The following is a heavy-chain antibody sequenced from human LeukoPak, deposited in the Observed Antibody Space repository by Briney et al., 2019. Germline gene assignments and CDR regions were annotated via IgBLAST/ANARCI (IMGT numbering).Heavy chain of an antibody. CDR3: ARDRDESGSWESTFDC. CDR2: INTDGTA. Sequence: GGSLRLSCAASGFTFNTYAMSWVRQAPGKGLEWVSIINTDGTADYAESVKGRFTISRDNSKNTLFLQMNSLTAEDTAVYYCARDRDESGSWESTFDCWGQGTLVTVSS. D-gene: IGHD3-10*01. J-gene: IGHJ4*02. CDR1: GFTFNTYA. V-gene: IGHV3-53*01.